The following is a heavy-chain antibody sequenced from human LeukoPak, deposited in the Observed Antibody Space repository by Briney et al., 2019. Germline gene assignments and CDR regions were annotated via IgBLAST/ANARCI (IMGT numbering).Heavy chain of an antibody. CDR3: ARDNYGSGSFDY. CDR1: GFTFTSYA. J-gene: IGHJ4*02. Sequence: GGSLRLSCAASGFTFTSYAMSWVRQAPKKGLEWVSVISASGGSANYADSVKGRFTISRDNSKNTLYLQMNSLRAEDTALYYCARDNYGSGSFDYWGQGTLVTVSS. CDR2: ISASGGSA. V-gene: IGHV3-23*01. D-gene: IGHD3-10*01.